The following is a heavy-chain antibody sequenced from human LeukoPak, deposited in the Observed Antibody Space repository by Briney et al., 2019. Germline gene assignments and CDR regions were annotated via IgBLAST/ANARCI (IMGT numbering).Heavy chain of an antibody. V-gene: IGHV1-2*02. Sequence: GASVKVSCKASGYTFTGYYMHWVRQAPGQGLERMGWINPNSGGTNYAQKLQGRVTMTRDTSISTAYMELSRLRSDDTAVYYCTRGPRLLRGWFDPWGQGTLVTVSS. D-gene: IGHD2/OR15-2a*01. J-gene: IGHJ5*02. CDR3: TRGPRLLRGWFDP. CDR2: INPNSGGT. CDR1: GYTFTGYY.